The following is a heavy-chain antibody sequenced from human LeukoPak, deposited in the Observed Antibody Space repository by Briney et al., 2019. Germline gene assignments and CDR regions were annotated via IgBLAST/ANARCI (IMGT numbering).Heavy chain of an antibody. CDR3: VKAWASGILRESARTHQYF. D-gene: IGHD3-10*01. J-gene: IGHJ1*01. CDR1: GFPFKIYS. Sequence: GGPLTLSCSASGFPFKIYSMLCVRQAPGKGLEYVSAISRDWGRTYHADSVKGIYTISRHNSRNTLYLQKSSLRAEDTAVYFCVKAWASGILRESARTHQYF. V-gene: IGHV3-64D*06. CDR2: ISRDWGRT.